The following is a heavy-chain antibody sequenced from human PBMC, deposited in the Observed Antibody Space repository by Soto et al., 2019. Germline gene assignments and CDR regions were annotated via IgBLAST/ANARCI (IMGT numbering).Heavy chain of an antibody. Sequence: GGSLRLSCAAAGFTFSSYAMSWVRQAPGKGLEWVSAISGSGGSTYYADSVKGRFTISRDNSKNTLYLQMNSLRAEDTAVYYCAKGTTVTTLDYYYGMDVWGQGTTVTVSS. J-gene: IGHJ6*02. D-gene: IGHD4-4*01. V-gene: IGHV3-23*01. CDR1: GFTFSSYA. CDR3: AKGTTVTTLDYYYGMDV. CDR2: ISGSGGST.